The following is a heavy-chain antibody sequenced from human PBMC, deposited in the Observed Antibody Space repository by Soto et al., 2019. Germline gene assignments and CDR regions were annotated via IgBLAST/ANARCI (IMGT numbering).Heavy chain of an antibody. V-gene: IGHV3-21*01. J-gene: IGHJ6*02. CDR1: GFTFSSYS. D-gene: IGHD4-17*01. CDR2: ISSSSSYI. CDR3: VRDRRAVTTAFEPLYYYYGMDV. Sequence: EVQLVESGGGLVKPGGSLRVSCAASGFTFSSYSMNWVRQAPGKGLAWVSSISSSSSYIYYADSVKGRFIISRDNAKNSLYLQMNSLRAEDTAVYYCVRDRRAVTTAFEPLYYYYGMDVWGQGTTVTVSS.